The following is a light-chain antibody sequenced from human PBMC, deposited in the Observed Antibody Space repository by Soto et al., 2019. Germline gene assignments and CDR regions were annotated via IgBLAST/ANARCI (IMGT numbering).Light chain of an antibody. CDR3: QQSYSTSWT. CDR1: QSISSY. Sequence: DIKMNTSPSSLSAYVGDRVTITCRASQSISSYLNWYQQKPAKAPKLLIYAASSLQSGVPSRFSVSGSGTGFTLTIRSLQPEDFATYYSQQSYSTSWTSRQGTKVDI. J-gene: IGKJ1*01. CDR2: AAS. V-gene: IGKV1-39*01.